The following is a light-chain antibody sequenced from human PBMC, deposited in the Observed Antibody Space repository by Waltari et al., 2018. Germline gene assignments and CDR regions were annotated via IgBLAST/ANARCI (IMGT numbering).Light chain of an antibody. CDR1: SSNIGAGYD. CDR2: GNS. Sequence: QSVLTPPPSVSGAPGQRVHISCTGTSSNIGAGYDVHWYQQLPGTAPKLLIYGNSNRPSGVPDRFSGSKSGTSASLAITGLQAEDEADYYCQSYDSSLSGYVFGTGTKVTVL. CDR3: QSYDSSLSGYV. J-gene: IGLJ1*01. V-gene: IGLV1-40*01.